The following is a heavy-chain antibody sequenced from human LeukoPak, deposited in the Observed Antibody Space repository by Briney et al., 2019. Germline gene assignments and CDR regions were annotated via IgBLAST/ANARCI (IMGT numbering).Heavy chain of an antibody. V-gene: IGHV3-20*04. D-gene: IGHD1-26*01. CDR3: TRGDSGNFY. J-gene: IGHJ4*02. CDR2: INWNGGTS. CDR1: GFTFGDYY. Sequence: PGGSLRLSCAASGFTFGDYYMSWIRQAPGKGLEWVSGINWNGGTSAYADSVKGRFTISRDNAKNSLYLEMNSLKPEDTAFYYCTRGDSGNFYWGQGTLVTVSS.